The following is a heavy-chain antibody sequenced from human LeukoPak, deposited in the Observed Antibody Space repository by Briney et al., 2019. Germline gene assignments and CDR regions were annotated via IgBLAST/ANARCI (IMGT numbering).Heavy chain of an antibody. J-gene: IGHJ3*02. V-gene: IGHV1-24*01. CDR2: FDPEDGET. Sequence: ASVKVSCKVSGYTLTELSMHWVRQAPGKGLEWMGGFDPEDGETIYAQKFQGRVTMTEDTSTDTAYMELSSLRSEDTAVYYCATGLLYDSSGYYLLLAFDNWGQGTMVTVSS. CDR1: GYTLTELS. CDR3: ATGLLYDSSGYYLLLAFDN. D-gene: IGHD3-22*01.